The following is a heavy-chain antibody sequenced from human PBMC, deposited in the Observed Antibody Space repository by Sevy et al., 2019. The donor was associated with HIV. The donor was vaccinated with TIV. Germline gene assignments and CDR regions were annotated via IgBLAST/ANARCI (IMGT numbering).Heavy chain of an antibody. Sequence: GGSLRLSCAASGFTFSKYSMSWVRQPPGEGREWVSTLSFGCGEINYAGSVKGRFTISRDNSKSSVYLQMNKLRPEDTAVYYCAREGCTKPHDYWGQGTLVTVSS. CDR2: LSFGCGEI. D-gene: IGHD2-8*01. J-gene: IGHJ4*02. CDR3: AREGCTKPHDY. V-gene: IGHV3-23*01. CDR1: GFTFSKYS.